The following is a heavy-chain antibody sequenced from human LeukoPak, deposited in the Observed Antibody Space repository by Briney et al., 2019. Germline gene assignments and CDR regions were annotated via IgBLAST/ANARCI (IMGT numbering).Heavy chain of an antibody. Sequence: SETLSLTCTVSGYSISSGYYWGWIRQPPGKGLEWIVSIYHSGSTYYNPSLKSRVTISVDTSKNQFSLKLSSVTAADTAVYYCARDASNNYFDYWGQGTLVTVSS. V-gene: IGHV4-38-2*02. CDR3: ARDASNNYFDY. J-gene: IGHJ4*02. CDR2: IYHSGST. CDR1: GYSISSGYY. D-gene: IGHD2/OR15-2a*01.